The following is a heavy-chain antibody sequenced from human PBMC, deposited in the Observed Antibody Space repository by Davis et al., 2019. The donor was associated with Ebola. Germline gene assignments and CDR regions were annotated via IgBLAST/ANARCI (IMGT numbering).Heavy chain of an antibody. V-gene: IGHV1-18*01. J-gene: IGHJ5*02. D-gene: IGHD6-19*01. CDR3: AIGSGALISP. CDR2: ISADNGNT. Sequence: ASVKVSCKASGYSFTHYSFSWVRQAPGQGLEWMGWISADNGNTNYAQKLQGRVTMTTDTSTSTAYLDLSSLRSDDTAVYYCAIGSGALISPWGQGTLVSVSS. CDR1: GYSFTHYS.